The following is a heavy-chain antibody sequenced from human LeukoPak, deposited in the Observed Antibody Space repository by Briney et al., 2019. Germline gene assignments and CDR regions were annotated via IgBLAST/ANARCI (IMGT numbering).Heavy chain of an antibody. CDR3: AKSLLWFGELLPSDY. J-gene: IGHJ4*02. D-gene: IGHD3-10*01. Sequence: PGGSLRLSCAASGFTFSSYAMSWVRQAPGKGLEWVSAISGSGGSTYYADSVKGRFTISRDNSKNTLYLQMNSLRAEDTAVYYCAKSLLWFGELLPSDYWGQGNLVTVSS. CDR1: GFTFSSYA. CDR2: ISGSGGST. V-gene: IGHV3-23*01.